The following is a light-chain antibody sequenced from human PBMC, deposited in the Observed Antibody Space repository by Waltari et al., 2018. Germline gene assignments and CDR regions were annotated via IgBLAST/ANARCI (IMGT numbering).Light chain of an antibody. CDR2: KVS. Sequence: DVAMTQSPLSLPVTLGQPASISCSPSEGLVHRDGTTYLNWFHQSPGQSPRRLIYKVSNRDSVVPDRFSGSGSGTDFTLKISRVEAEDVGVYYCMQGTFWPYTFGQGTKLEIK. J-gene: IGKJ2*01. CDR3: MQGTFWPYT. V-gene: IGKV2-30*02. CDR1: EGLVHRDGTTY.